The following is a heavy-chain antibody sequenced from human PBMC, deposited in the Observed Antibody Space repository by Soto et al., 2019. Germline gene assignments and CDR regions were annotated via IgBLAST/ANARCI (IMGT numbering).Heavy chain of an antibody. D-gene: IGHD3-10*01. CDR3: ARVPYMVRGVIVANDYYYYGMDV. CDR2: IIPIFGTA. Sequence: QVQLVQSGAEVKKPGSSVKVSCKASGGTFSSYAISWVRQAPGQGLEWMGGIIPIFGTANYAQKFQGRVTITADESTSTAYMELRSLRSDDTAVYYCARVPYMVRGVIVANDYYYYGMDVWGQGTTVTVSS. J-gene: IGHJ6*02. V-gene: IGHV1-69*01. CDR1: GGTFSSYA.